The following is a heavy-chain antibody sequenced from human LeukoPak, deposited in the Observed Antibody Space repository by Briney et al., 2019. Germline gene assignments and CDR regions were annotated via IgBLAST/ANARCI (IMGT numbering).Heavy chain of an antibody. V-gene: IGHV1-69*05. D-gene: IGHD1-26*01. CDR3: AGYRGTVGAFDI. CDR1: GGTFSSYA. CDR2: NIPIFGTA. J-gene: IGHJ3*02. Sequence: ASVKVSCKASGGTFSSYAISWVRQAPGQGLEWMGGNIPIFGTANYAQKFQGRVTITTDESTSTAYMELSSLRSEDTAVYYCAGYRGTVGAFDIWGQGTMVTVSS.